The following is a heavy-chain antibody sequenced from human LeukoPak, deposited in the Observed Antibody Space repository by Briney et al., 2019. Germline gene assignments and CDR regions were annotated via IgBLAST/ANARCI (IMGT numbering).Heavy chain of an antibody. J-gene: IGHJ5*02. D-gene: IGHD6-13*01. CDR3: ARDPRVAAADDWFDP. V-gene: IGHV1-69*01. Sequence: SVKVSCKTSGGTFNNSAISWVRQAPGQGLEWMGGIIPIFGTANYAQKFQGRVTITADESTSTAYMELSSLRSEDTAVYYCARDPRVAAADDWFDPWGQGTLVTVSS. CDR2: IIPIFGTA. CDR1: GGTFNNSA.